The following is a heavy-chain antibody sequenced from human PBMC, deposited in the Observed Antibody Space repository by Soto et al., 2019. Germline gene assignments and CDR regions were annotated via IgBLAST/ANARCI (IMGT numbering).Heavy chain of an antibody. D-gene: IGHD2-2*01. CDR1: GFTFSSYG. Sequence: PGGSLRLSCAASGFTFSSYGMHWVRQAPGKGLERVAVISYDGSNKYYADSVKGRFTISRDNSKNTLYLQMNSLRAEDTAVYYCAKDRLRYCSSTSCYFGYGMDVWGQGTTVTVSS. CDR2: ISYDGSNK. CDR3: AKDRLRYCSSTSCYFGYGMDV. J-gene: IGHJ6*02. V-gene: IGHV3-30*18.